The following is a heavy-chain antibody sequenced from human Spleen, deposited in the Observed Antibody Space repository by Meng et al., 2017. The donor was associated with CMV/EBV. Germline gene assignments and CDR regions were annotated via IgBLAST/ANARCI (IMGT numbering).Heavy chain of an antibody. Sequence: GESLKISCAASGLTFHDFGMGWVRQAPGKGMEWVSTISGSGGSTYYADSVKGRFTISRDNSKNTLYLQMNSLRAEDTAVYYCAWGATSAFDIWGQGTMVTVSS. D-gene: IGHD1-26*01. CDR2: ISGSGGST. J-gene: IGHJ3*02. CDR1: GLTFHDFG. CDR3: AWGATSAFDI. V-gene: IGHV3-23*01.